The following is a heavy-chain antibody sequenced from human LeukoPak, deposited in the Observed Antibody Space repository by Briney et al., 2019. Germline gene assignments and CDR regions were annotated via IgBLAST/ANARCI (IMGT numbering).Heavy chain of an antibody. D-gene: IGHD3-10*01. CDR1: GGTFSSYA. J-gene: IGHJ4*02. V-gene: IGHV1-69*06. Sequence: GASVKVSCTASGGTFSSYAISWVRQAPGQGLEWMGGIIPIFGTANYAQKFQGRVTITADKSTSTAYMELSSLRSEDTAVYYCARFPGSRTYYGDPYFDYWGQGTLVTVSS. CDR3: ARFPGSRTYYGDPYFDY. CDR2: IIPIFGTA.